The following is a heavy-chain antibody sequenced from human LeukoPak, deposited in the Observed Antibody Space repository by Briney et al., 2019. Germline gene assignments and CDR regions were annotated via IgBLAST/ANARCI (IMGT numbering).Heavy chain of an antibody. CDR3: ATEAECSGGSCYSYGWFDP. D-gene: IGHD2-15*01. Sequence: LETLSLTCSVSGGSVSSSLNKWSWIRQPPGKGLEWIGEISYSGSASYNPSPRSRVTISIDTSTNQFSLTLDSVTAADTAVYYCATEAECSGGSCYSYGWFDPWGQGTQVIVSS. CDR2: ISYSGSA. CDR1: GGSVSSSLNK. J-gene: IGHJ5*02. V-gene: IGHV4-61*01.